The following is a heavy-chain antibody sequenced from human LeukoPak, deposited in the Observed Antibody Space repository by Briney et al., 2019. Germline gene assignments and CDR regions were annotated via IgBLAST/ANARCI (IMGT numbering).Heavy chain of an antibody. CDR3: ARDRRLRQWLVMDY. CDR2: ISYDGSNK. V-gene: IGHV3-30-3*01. J-gene: IGHJ4*02. CDR1: GFTFSSYA. Sequence: GGSLRLSCAASGFTFSSYAMHWVRQAPGKGLEWVAVISYDGSNKYYADSVKGRFTISRDNSKNTLYLQMNSLRAEDTAVYYCARDRRLRQWLVMDYWGQGTLVTVSS. D-gene: IGHD6-19*01.